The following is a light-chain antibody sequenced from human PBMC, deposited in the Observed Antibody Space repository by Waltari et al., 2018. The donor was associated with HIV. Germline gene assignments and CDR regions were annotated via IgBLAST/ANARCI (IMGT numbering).Light chain of an antibody. CDR1: SSNIGNNY. CDR3: GTWDSSLSAVV. V-gene: IGLV1-51*01. Sequence: PGQKVTISCSGSSSNIGNNYASWYQQIPGTAPKLLIYDNHKRPSGIPDRFSGSASGTSATLGITGLQTGDEADYYCGTWDSSLSAVVFGGGTKLTVL. CDR2: DNH. J-gene: IGLJ2*01.